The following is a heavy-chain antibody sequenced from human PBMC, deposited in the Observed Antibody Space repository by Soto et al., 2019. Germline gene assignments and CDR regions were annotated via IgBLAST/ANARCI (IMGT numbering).Heavy chain of an antibody. CDR2: ISWNSGSI. Sequence: GGSLRLSCAASGFTFDDYAMHWVRQAPGKGLEWVSGISWNSGSIGYADSVKGRFTISRDNAKNSLYLQMNSLGAEDTALYYCAKDDCSGGSCPIDYWGQGTLVTVSS. CDR1: GFTFDDYA. V-gene: IGHV3-9*01. CDR3: AKDDCSGGSCPIDY. D-gene: IGHD2-15*01. J-gene: IGHJ4*02.